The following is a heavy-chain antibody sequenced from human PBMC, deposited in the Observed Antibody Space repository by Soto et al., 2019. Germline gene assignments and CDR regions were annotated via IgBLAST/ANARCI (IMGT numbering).Heavy chain of an antibody. J-gene: IGHJ6*03. CDR3: ASRSSGYYFYMDV. CDR2: IYSGGST. V-gene: IGHV3-66*01. CDR1: GFTVSSNY. Sequence: GGSLRLSCAASGFTVSSNYMSWVRQAPGKGLEWVSVIYSGGSTYYADSVKGRFTISRDNSKNTLYLQINSLRGEDSAVYYCASRSSGYYFYMDVWGKGTTVTVSS. D-gene: IGHD6-6*01.